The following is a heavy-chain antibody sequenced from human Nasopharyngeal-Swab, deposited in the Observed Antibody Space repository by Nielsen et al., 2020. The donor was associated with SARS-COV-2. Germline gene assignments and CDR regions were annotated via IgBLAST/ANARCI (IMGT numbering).Heavy chain of an antibody. Sequence: WVRQAPGQRLEWMGWINAGNGNTKYSQKFQGRVTITGDTSASTAYMELSSLRSEDMAVYYCARNFGVVSSTSPPDAFDIWGQGTMVTVSS. J-gene: IGHJ3*02. CDR3: ARNFGVVSSTSPPDAFDI. CDR2: INAGNGNT. D-gene: IGHD3-3*01. V-gene: IGHV1-3*01.